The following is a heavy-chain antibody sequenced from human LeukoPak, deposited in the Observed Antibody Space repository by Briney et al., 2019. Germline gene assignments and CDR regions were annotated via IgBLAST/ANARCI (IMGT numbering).Heavy chain of an antibody. V-gene: IGHV3-30*01. CDR1: GFTFSSYA. CDR2: ISYDGSNK. Sequence: GRSLRLSCAASGFTFSSYAMHWVRQAPGKGLEWVAVISYDGSNKYYADSVKGRFTISRDNSKNTLYLQMNSLRAEDTAVYYCARAEIKGPFDYWGQGTLVTVSS. CDR3: ARAEIKGPFDY. J-gene: IGHJ4*02. D-gene: IGHD5-24*01.